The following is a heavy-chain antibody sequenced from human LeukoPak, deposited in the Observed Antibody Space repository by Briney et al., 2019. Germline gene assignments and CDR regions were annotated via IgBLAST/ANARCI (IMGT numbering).Heavy chain of an antibody. V-gene: IGHV1-69*13. J-gene: IGHJ6*02. CDR2: IIPIFGTA. CDR1: GGTFISYA. D-gene: IGHD3-10*01. CDR3: ARERYYYGSGYGMDV. Sequence: SVKVSCKASGGTFISYAISWVRQAPGQGLEWMGGIIPIFGTANYAQKFQGRVTITADESTSTAYMELSSLRSEDTAVYYCARERYYYGSGYGMDVWGQGTTVTVSS.